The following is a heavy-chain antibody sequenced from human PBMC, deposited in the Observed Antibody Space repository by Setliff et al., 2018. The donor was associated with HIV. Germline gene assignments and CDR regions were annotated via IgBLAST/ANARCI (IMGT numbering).Heavy chain of an antibody. D-gene: IGHD3-16*01. CDR1: GASFRNYF. CDR3: ARGNYYETSPLPLEH. V-gene: IGHV4-34*01. CDR2: INHSGTT. Sequence: PSETLSLTCAVYGASFRNYFWNWIRQPPGKGLEWIGEINHSGTTNYSPSLQSRVSMSIDTSKNLFSLNLTSVTAADTAIYYCARGNYYETSPLPLEHWGQGTTVTVS. J-gene: IGHJ6*02.